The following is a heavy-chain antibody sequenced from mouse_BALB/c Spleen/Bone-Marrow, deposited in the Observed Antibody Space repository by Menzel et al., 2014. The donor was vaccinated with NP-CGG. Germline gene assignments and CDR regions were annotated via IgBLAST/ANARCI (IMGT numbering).Heavy chain of an antibody. Sequence: EVKLEESGGGLVQPGGSLRLSCATSGFTFXDYYMSWVRQPPGKALEWLGFIRNKANGYTTEYSASVKGRFTISRDNSQSILYLQMNTLGAEDSATYYCARGAYGNYFAWFAYWGQGTLVTVSA. J-gene: IGHJ3*01. CDR1: GFTFXDYY. CDR2: IRNKANGYTT. D-gene: IGHD2-1*01. V-gene: IGHV7-3*02. CDR3: ARGAYGNYFAWFAY.